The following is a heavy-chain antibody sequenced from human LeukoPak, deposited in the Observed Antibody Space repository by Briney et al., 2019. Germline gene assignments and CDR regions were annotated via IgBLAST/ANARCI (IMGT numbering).Heavy chain of an antibody. V-gene: IGHV3-23*01. CDR3: AKWGDYDVLTGYYVPDY. D-gene: IGHD3-9*01. CDR2: ILGSGGST. CDR1: GFTFSNYA. J-gene: IGHJ4*02. Sequence: GGSLRPSCAASGFTFSNYAMSWVRQAPGKGLEWVSAILGSGGSTYYADSVKGRFTVSRDNSKSTLYLQMNSLRAEDTALYYCAKWGDYDVLTGYYVPDYWGQGTLVTVSS.